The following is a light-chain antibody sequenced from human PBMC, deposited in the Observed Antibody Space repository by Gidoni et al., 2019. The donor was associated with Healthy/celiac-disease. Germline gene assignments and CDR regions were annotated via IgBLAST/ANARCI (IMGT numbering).Light chain of an antibody. CDR1: QTISSN. Sequence: IRMNQSPSSLSASLGDRGTITSRASQTISSNLNWYQQKPGKAPKLLIYAASGLQSGVPARFSGSGSGTDFTLTISSLQPEDFATYYCQQTDRTPLTFGGGTKVEIK. CDR3: QQTDRTPLT. CDR2: AAS. J-gene: IGKJ4*01. V-gene: IGKV1-39*01.